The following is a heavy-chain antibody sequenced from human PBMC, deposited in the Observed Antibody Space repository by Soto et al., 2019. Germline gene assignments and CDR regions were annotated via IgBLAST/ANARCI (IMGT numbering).Heavy chain of an antibody. V-gene: IGHV3-30*18. Sequence: PGGSLRLSCAASGFTFSSFGMHWVRQAPGKGLEWVAFISHDGIEKYFVDSVKGRFTISRDDSGNTLYLQMNSLRADDTAVYYCAKDWNDANYDYGTDVWCQGTTVTVSS. CDR2: ISHDGIEK. CDR1: GFTFSSFG. J-gene: IGHJ6*02. D-gene: IGHD1-1*01. CDR3: AKDWNDANYDYGTDV.